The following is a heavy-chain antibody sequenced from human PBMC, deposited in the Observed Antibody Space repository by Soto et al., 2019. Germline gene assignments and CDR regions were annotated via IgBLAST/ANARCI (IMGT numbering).Heavy chain of an antibody. D-gene: IGHD2-15*01. J-gene: IGHJ4*02. CDR2: INHSGST. V-gene: IGHV4-34*02. CDR3: ARGGCSGGSCYRPFFSD. Sequence: QVQLQQWGAGLLKPSETLSLTCAVYGGSFSDYYWSWIRQPPGQGLEWIGEINHSGSTIYNPSLKSRVTMSVDTSKLQFSLNLTSVTAADTAVYYCARGGCSGGSCYRPFFSDWGQGPLVTVSS. CDR1: GGSFSDYY.